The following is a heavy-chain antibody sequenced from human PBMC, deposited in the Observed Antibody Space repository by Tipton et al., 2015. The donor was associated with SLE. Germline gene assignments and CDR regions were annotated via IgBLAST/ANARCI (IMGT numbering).Heavy chain of an antibody. V-gene: IGHV4-34*01. CDR1: GGSFSGYY. CDR3: ASVNYGGY. Sequence: TLSLTCAVYGGSFSGYYWSWIRQPPGKGLEWIGEINHSGSTNYNPSLKSRVTISIDTSKNQFSLKLSSVIAADTAVYYCASVNYGGYWGQGTLVTVSS. J-gene: IGHJ4*02. D-gene: IGHD1-7*01. CDR2: INHSGST.